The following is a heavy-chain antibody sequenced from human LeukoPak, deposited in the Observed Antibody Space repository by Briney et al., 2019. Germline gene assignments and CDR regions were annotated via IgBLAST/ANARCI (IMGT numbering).Heavy chain of an antibody. J-gene: IGHJ4*02. Sequence: GGSLRLSCAASGFTFSNYDMHWVRQAPGKGLEWVAFISYDGTNKYYADSVKGRFTFSRDNSKYTLYLQMNSLRAEDTAVYYCAKGSSSGTVDYWGQGTLVAASS. CDR1: GFTFSNYD. D-gene: IGHD3-22*01. CDR2: ISYDGTNK. V-gene: IGHV3-30*18. CDR3: AKGSSSGTVDY.